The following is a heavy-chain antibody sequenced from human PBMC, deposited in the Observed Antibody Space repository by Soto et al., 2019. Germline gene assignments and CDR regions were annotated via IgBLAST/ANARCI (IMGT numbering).Heavy chain of an antibody. D-gene: IGHD3-10*01. V-gene: IGHV3-9*01. CDR3: AKAIVPLWYGSGSTKWFDS. Sequence: PXGSLVLTFAASGFTFDDYTLHWVRQAPGKGLEWVSGISLNSGSIGYADSVKGRFTISRDNAKNSLYLQMNSLRAEDTALYYCAKAIVPLWYGSGSTKWFDSWGQGTLVTVSS. CDR2: ISLNSGSI. CDR1: GFTFDDYT. J-gene: IGHJ5*01.